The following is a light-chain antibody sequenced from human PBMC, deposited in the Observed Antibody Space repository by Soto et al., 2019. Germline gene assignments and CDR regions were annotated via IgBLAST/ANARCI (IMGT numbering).Light chain of an antibody. V-gene: IGLV2-14*01. CDR3: SSYTSSSTLA. CDR1: SSDVGGYNY. J-gene: IGLJ1*01. Sequence: QSVLTQPASVSGSPGQSITISCTGTSSDVGGYNYVSWYQQHPGKAPKLMIYDVSNRPSGVSNRFSGSKSGNTASLTISGLQAEDEADYYCSSYTSSSTLAFGTGTKVTAL. CDR2: DVS.